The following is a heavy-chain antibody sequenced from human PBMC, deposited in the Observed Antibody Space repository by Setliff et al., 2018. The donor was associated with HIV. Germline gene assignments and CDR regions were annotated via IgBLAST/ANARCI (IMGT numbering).Heavy chain of an antibody. CDR2: IYDSGDI. J-gene: IGHJ6*03. CDR1: GFPFTSFS. Sequence: PGGSLRLSCAASGFPFTSFSINWVRQAPGKGLEWVSRIYDSGDIWYADSVKGRFTLSRDNAKNSLYLQMNSLRAEDTAVYYCARDDPYYYYMDVWGTGTTVTVSS. CDR3: ARDDPYYYYMDV. V-gene: IGHV3-21*04.